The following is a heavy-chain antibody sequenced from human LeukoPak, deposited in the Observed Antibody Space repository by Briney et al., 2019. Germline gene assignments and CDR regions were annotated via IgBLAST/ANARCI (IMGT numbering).Heavy chain of an antibody. D-gene: IGHD6-6*01. V-gene: IGHV3-21*01. CDR2: ISSSSSYI. J-gene: IGHJ5*02. CDR1: GFTFSSYS. CDR3: AREVRIAARPGWFDP. Sequence: GGSLRLSCAASGFTFSSYSMNWVRQAPGKGLEWVSSISSSSSYIYYADSVKGRFTISRDNAKNSLYLQMSSLRAEDTAVYYCAREVRIAARPGWFDPWGQGTLVTVSS.